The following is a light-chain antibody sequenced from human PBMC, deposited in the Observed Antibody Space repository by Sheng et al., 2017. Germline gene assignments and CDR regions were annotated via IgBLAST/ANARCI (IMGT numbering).Light chain of an antibody. CDR2: KAS. CDR3: QQYNSYSSS. V-gene: IGKV1-5*03. Sequence: DIQMTQSPSTLSASVGDRVTITCRASQTVRNFLNWYQQKPGKAPKLLIYKASTLESGVPSRFSGSGSGTEFTLTISRLQPDDFATYYCQQYNSYSSSFGQGTKLEIK. CDR1: QTVRNF. J-gene: IGKJ2*03.